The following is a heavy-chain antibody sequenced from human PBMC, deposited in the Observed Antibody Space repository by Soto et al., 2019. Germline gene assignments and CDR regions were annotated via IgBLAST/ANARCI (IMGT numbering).Heavy chain of an antibody. J-gene: IGHJ4*02. CDR1: GYTFTSYD. Sequence: ASVKVSCKASGYTFTSYDINWVRQATGQGLEWMGWMNPNSGNTGYAQKFQGRVTMTRNTSISTAYMELSSLRSEDTAVYYCARGLKVWGSYRYSSLGYWGQGTLVTVYS. CDR3: ARGLKVWGSYRYSSLGY. D-gene: IGHD3-16*02. V-gene: IGHV1-8*01. CDR2: MNPNSGNT.